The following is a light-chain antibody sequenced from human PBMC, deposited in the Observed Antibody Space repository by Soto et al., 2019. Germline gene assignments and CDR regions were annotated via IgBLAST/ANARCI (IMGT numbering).Light chain of an antibody. CDR2: DVS. CDR3: SSYTRSITLV. CDR1: SSDVGAYNY. Sequence: QSALTQAASVSGSPGQSITISCTGTSSDVGAYNYVSWYQRHPGKAPKLMIYDVSKRPSGVSNRFSGSKSGNTASLTISGLQAEDEADYYCSSYTRSITLVFGGGTKLTVL. V-gene: IGLV2-14*03. J-gene: IGLJ2*01.